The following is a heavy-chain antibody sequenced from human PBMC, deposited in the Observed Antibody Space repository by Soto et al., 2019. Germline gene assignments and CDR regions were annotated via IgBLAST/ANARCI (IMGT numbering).Heavy chain of an antibody. CDR2: IYWDDDK. D-gene: IGHD1-26*01. CDR1: GFSLSTSGVG. Sequence: QITLKESGPTLVKPTQTLTLTCTFSGFSLSTSGVGVGWIRQPPGKALEWLALIYWDDDKRYSPSLKSRLTITKDTSKNQVVLTMTNMDPVDTATYYCAHTPLYSGSYYFDYWGQGTLVTVSS. J-gene: IGHJ4*02. CDR3: AHTPLYSGSYYFDY. V-gene: IGHV2-5*02.